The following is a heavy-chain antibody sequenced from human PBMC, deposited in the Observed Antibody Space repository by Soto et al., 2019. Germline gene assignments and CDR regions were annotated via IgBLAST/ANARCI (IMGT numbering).Heavy chain of an antibody. D-gene: IGHD3-10*01. J-gene: IGHJ4*02. CDR3: ARGIGLLWFGESPYYFDY. CDR1: GYTFTSYG. Sequence: ASLKVSCKASGYTFTSYGISWVRQAPGQGLEWMGWISAYNGNTNYAQKLQGRVTMTTDTSTSTAYMELRSLRSDDTAVYYCARGIGLLWFGESPYYFDYWGQGTLVTVSS. CDR2: ISAYNGNT. V-gene: IGHV1-18*01.